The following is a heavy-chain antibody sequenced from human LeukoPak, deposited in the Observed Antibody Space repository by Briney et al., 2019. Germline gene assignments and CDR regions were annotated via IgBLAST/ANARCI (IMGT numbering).Heavy chain of an antibody. CDR3: ARSRPAAGDY. J-gene: IGHJ4*02. D-gene: IGHD6-13*01. V-gene: IGHV3-30-3*01. CDR2: ISYDGSNK. CDR1: GFTFSSYA. Sequence: GGSLRLSCAASGFTFSSYAMHWVRQAPGKGLEWVAVISYDGSNKYYADSVKGRFTISRDNSKNTLYLQMNSLRAEDTAVYYCARSRPAAGDYWGQGTLVTVSS.